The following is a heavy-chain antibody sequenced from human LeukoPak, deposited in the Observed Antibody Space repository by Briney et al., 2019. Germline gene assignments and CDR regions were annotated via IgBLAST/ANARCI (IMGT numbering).Heavy chain of an antibody. CDR2: ISGSGGST. Sequence: GGSLRLSCAASGFTFSSYAMSWVRQAPGKGLEWVSAISGSGGSTYYADSVKGRFTISRDNSKNTLYLQMNSLRAEDTVVYYCAKDEAHTGEQDCWGQGTLVTVSS. CDR1: GFTFSSYA. J-gene: IGHJ4*02. V-gene: IGHV3-23*01. D-gene: IGHD7-27*01. CDR3: AKDEAHTGEQDC.